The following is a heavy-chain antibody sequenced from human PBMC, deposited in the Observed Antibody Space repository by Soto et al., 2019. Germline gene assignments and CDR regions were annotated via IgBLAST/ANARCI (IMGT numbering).Heavy chain of an antibody. CDR1: GFIFGGYG. V-gene: IGHV3-23*01. J-gene: IGHJ4*01. CDR3: AKVIQMATVRGYFDF. Sequence: PRLSCAASGFIFGGYGMSWVRQAPGKGLEWVAAINGDGGSTYYADSVKGRFTIPRDNSKNTLDLQMNSLRDEDTAVYYCAKVIQMATVRGYFDFWGHGTLVTVSS. CDR2: INGDGGST. D-gene: IGHD4-4*01.